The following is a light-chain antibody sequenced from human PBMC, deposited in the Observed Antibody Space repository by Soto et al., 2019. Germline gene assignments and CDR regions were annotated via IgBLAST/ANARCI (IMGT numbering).Light chain of an antibody. Sequence: QSVLTQPASASGSPGQSVTISCTGTSSDVGGYNYVSWYQQHPGKAPKLMIYEVSKRPSGVPDRFSGSKSGNTASLTVSGLQAEDEADYYCSSYAGSNNPHVVFGGGTKVTVL. J-gene: IGLJ2*01. CDR1: SSDVGGYNY. V-gene: IGLV2-8*01. CDR3: SSYAGSNNPHVV. CDR2: EVS.